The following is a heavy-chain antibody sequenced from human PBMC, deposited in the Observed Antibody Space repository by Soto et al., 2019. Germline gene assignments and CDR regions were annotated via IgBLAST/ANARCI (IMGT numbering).Heavy chain of an antibody. CDR1: GFTFSSYW. CDR3: LRGNSGYGNFDY. J-gene: IGHJ4*02. D-gene: IGHD5-12*01. V-gene: IGHV3-74*01. CDR2: IKGDGSET. Sequence: GGSLRLSWAASGFTFSSYWMHLVRQAPGKGLVWVSRIKGDGSETNYADSVKGRFTISRDNAKNTLYLQLNSLRAEDTAVYYCLRGNSGYGNFDYWGQGTRVTVSS.